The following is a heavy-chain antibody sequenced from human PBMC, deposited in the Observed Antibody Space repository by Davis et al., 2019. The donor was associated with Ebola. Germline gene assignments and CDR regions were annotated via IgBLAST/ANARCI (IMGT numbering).Heavy chain of an antibody. J-gene: IGHJ5*02. V-gene: IGHV3-23*01. D-gene: IGHD5-24*01. CDR2: ISGSGGST. CDR3: ARDQFRAGINWFDP. CDR1: GFTFSSYA. Sequence: GESLKISCAASGFTFSSYAMSWVRQAPGKGLEWVSAISGSGGSTYYADSVKGRFTISRDNSKNTLYLQMNSLRAEDTAVYYCARDQFRAGINWFDPWGQGTLVTVSS.